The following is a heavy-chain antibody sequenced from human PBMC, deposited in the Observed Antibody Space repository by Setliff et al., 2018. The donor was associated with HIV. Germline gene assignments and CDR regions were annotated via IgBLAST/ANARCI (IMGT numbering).Heavy chain of an antibody. J-gene: IGHJ4*02. Sequence: SETLSLTCTVSSGSIRSSTYYWGWIRQPPGKGLEWIGSNSGTTYYNPSLQRRVAISVDTSKNQFSLKLSSVTAADTAFYYCARLPGDRYSIAWDYYIDYWGQGTLVTVSS. CDR2: NSGTT. D-gene: IGHD6-19*01. CDR3: ARLPGDRYSIAWDYYIDY. V-gene: IGHV4-39*01. CDR1: SGSIRSSTYY.